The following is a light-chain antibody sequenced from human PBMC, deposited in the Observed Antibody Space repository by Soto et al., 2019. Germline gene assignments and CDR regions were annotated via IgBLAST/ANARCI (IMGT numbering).Light chain of an antibody. CDR3: QQYSSLWA. J-gene: IGKJ1*01. CDR1: QTISSW. CDR2: KAS. V-gene: IGKV1-5*03. Sequence: DIQMTQSPFTLSASVGDRVTITCRAGQTISSWLAWYQRKPGKAPKLLIYKASTLKSGVPSRFSGSDSGTEFTLTISRLQPEDVATYYCQQYSSLWAFGQGTKVDIK.